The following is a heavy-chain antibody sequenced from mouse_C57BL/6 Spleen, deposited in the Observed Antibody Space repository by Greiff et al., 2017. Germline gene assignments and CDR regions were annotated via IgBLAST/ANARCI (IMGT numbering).Heavy chain of an antibody. J-gene: IGHJ1*03. CDR1: GFTFSDYG. Sequence: EVHLVESGGGLVQPGGSLKLSCAASGFTFSDYGMAWVRQAPRKGPEWVAFISNLAYSIYYADTVTSRFTISRENAKNTLYLEMSSLRSEDTAMYYCARQYYYGSSYGYFEVWGTGTTVTVSS. D-gene: IGHD1-1*01. V-gene: IGHV5-15*01. CDR2: ISNLAYSI. CDR3: ARQYYYGSSYGYFEV.